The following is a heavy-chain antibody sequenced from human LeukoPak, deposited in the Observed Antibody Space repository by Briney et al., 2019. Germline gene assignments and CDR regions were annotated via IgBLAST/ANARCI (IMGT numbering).Heavy chain of an antibody. CDR1: GYTFTGYY. D-gene: IGHD3-22*01. CDR2: INPNSGGT. Sequence: ASVKVSCKASGYTFTGYYMHWVRQAPGQGLEWMGWINPNSGGTNYAQKFQGRVTMTRDTSISTAYMELSRLRSDDTAVYYCARDYSSGSFDWFDPWGQGTLVTVSS. V-gene: IGHV1-2*02. J-gene: IGHJ5*02. CDR3: ARDYSSGSFDWFDP.